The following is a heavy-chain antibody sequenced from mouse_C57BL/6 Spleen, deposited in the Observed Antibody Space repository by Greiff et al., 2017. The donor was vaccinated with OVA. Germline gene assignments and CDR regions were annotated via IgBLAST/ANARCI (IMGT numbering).Heavy chain of an antibody. V-gene: IGHV1-5*01. Sequence: VQLQQSGTVLARPGASVKMSCKTSGYTFTSYWMHWVKQRPGQGLEWIGAIYPGNSDTSYNQKFKGKAKLTAVTSASTAYMELSSLTNEDSAVYYCTRRTNYYGSSHFDYWGQGTTLTVSS. CDR1: GYTFTSYW. D-gene: IGHD1-1*01. J-gene: IGHJ2*01. CDR3: TRRTNYYGSSHFDY. CDR2: IYPGNSDT.